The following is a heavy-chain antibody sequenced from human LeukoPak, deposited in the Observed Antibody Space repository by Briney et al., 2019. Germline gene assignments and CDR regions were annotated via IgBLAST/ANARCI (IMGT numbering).Heavy chain of an antibody. CDR1: GYTFTIYG. J-gene: IGHJ4*02. CDR2: ISAYNGNT. V-gene: IGHV1-18*01. CDR3: ARDVEPVGYCSSTSCYPDY. D-gene: IGHD2-2*01. Sequence: ASVKVSCKASGYTFTIYGISWVRQAPGQGLEWMGWISAYNGNTNYAQKLQGRVTMTTDTSTSTAYMELRSLRSDDTAVYYCARDVEPVGYCSSTSCYPDYWGRGTLVTVSS.